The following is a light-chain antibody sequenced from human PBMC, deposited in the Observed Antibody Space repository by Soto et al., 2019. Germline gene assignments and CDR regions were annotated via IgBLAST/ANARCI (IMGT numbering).Light chain of an antibody. Sequence: DTKMTQSPSTVSASVGDRITITCRASQNIQRWLAWYQQKPGKAPKLLIYKASSLERGVPSRFSAGGSGVEFTLNSISVQPEDFATCHCGQYHRDWTFGDGTKVDIK. V-gene: IGKV1-5*03. J-gene: IGKJ1*01. CDR2: KAS. CDR1: QNIQRW. CDR3: GQYHRDWT.